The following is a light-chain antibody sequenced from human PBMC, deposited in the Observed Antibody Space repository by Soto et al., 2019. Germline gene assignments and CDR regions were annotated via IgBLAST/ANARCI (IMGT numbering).Light chain of an antibody. Sequence: AIQLTQSPSSLSASVGDTVTITCRASQDISSALAWYQQKPGKSPKILIYDASKLERGVPSRISGSGSGTDFTLTIRSLQPEDFATYYCQHSDNYPRPLTFGGGTKVEIK. CDR1: QDISSA. CDR2: DAS. CDR3: QHSDNYPRPLT. J-gene: IGKJ4*01. V-gene: IGKV1D-13*01.